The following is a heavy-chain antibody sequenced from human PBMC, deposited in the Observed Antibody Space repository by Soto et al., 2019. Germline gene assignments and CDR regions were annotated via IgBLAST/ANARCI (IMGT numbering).Heavy chain of an antibody. D-gene: IGHD3-22*01. V-gene: IGHV5-10-1*01. Sequence: PGESLTSSCTCAGYSFTRYWISWVCQMPGKGLEWMGRIDPSDSYTNYSPSFQGHVTISADKSISTAYLQWSSLKASDTAMYYCASVYDSSGPSYYYGMDVWGQGTTVPVSS. CDR2: IDPSDSYT. CDR1: GYSFTRYW. CDR3: ASVYDSSGPSYYYGMDV. J-gene: IGHJ6*02.